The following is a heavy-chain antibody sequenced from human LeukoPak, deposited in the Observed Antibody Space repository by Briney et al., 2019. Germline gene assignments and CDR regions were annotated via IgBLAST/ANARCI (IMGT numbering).Heavy chain of an antibody. J-gene: IGHJ4*02. CDR1: GGSLSGYY. Sequence: SETLSLTCAVYGGSLSGYYWNWIRQPPGKGLERIGEINPSGSTNCNPSLKSRVTMSLDTSKNQFSLKLSSVTAADTAVYYCARGLKPYCSNGVCYTGDYWGQGTLVTVSS. CDR2: INPSGST. D-gene: IGHD2-8*01. V-gene: IGHV4-34*01. CDR3: ARGLKPYCSNGVCYTGDY.